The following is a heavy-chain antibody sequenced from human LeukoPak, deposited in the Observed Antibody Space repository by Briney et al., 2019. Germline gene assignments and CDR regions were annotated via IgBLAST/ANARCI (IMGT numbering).Heavy chain of an antibody. V-gene: IGHV3-64*01. D-gene: IGHD3-22*01. CDR2: NSSNGGST. CDR3: ARGRHYYDTRGYDFSFPVHFDF. J-gene: IGHJ4*02. CDR1: GFTFSSCA. Sequence: GGSLRLSCAASGFTFSSCAMHWVRQAPGKGLEYVSANSSNGGSTLYTNSVKGRFTISRDNSKHTLYLQMGSLRAEDLAVYYCARGRHYYDTRGYDFSFPVHFDFWGQGTLVTVSS.